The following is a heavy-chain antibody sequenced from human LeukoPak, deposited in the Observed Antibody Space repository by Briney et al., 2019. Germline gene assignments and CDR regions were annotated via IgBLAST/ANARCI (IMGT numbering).Heavy chain of an antibody. CDR3: ARVPHCSGGSCYSVPLDY. J-gene: IGHJ4*02. CDR2: INPNSGGT. D-gene: IGHD2-15*01. V-gene: IGHV1-2*02. CDR1: GYTFTGYY. Sequence: ASVKVSCKPSGYTFTGYYMHWVRQAPGQGIEWMGWINPNSGGTNYAQKFQGRVTMTRDTSISTAYMELSRLRSDDTAVYYCARVPHCSGGSCYSVPLDYWGQGTLVTVSS.